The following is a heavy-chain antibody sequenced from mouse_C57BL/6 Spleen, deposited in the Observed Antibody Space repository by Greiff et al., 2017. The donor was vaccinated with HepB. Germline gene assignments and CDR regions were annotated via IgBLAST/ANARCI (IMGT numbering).Heavy chain of an antibody. CDR1: GFTFSSYA. CDR3: TRHYDYGGFAY. Sequence: EVQLMESGEGLVKPGGSLKLSCAASGFTFSSYAMSWVRQTPEKRLEWVAYISSGGDYIYYADTVKGRFTISRDNARNTLYLQMSSLKSEDTAMYYCTRHYDYGGFAYWGQGTLVTVSA. V-gene: IGHV5-9-1*02. D-gene: IGHD2-4*01. CDR2: ISSGGDYI. J-gene: IGHJ3*01.